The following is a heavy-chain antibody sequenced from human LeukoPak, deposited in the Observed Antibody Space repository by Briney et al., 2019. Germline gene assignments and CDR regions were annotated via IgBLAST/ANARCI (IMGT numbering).Heavy chain of an antibody. CDR2: IYYSETT. CDR1: GGSIGTTNYY. CDR3: ASQSVYYYDSSGYYVYFDY. J-gene: IGHJ4*02. Sequence: SETLSLTCTVSGGSIGTTNYYWGWLRQPPGKGLGWIGSIYYSETTYDNPSLESRVTISIETSKNQFSLKLSSVTAADTAVYYCASQSVYYYDSSGYYVYFDYWGQGTLVTVSS. D-gene: IGHD3-22*01. V-gene: IGHV4-39*01.